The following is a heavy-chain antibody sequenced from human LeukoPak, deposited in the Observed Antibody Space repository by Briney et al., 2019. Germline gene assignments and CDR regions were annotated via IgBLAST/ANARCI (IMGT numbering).Heavy chain of an antibody. V-gene: IGHV4-34*01. CDR1: GASFSGYS. CDR2: VNRVGYT. Sequence: PSETLSLTCAVHGASFSGYSWSWVRQSPGKGLEWIGEVNRVGYTIYNPSLKSRVTISIDTSTTQFSLRLTSVTVADTAVYFCARERVVSDYNWIDPWGQGTLVTVSS. CDR3: ARERVVSDYNWIDP. J-gene: IGHJ5*02. D-gene: IGHD6-25*01.